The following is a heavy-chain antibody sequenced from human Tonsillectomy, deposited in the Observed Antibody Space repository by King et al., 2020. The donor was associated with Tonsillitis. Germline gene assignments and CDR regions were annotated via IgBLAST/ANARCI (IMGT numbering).Heavy chain of an antibody. Sequence: QLQQWGAGLLKPSETLSLTCAVYGGSFSGYYWSWIRQPPGKGLEWIGEINHSGSTNYNPSLKSRVTVSVDTSKNQFSLKLSSVTAADTAVYYCARGSSGSYSFWYFDLWGRSTLVTVSS. CDR2: INHSGST. CDR3: ARGSSGSYSFWYFDL. J-gene: IGHJ2*01. D-gene: IGHD3-10*01. CDR1: GGSFSGYY. V-gene: IGHV4-34*01.